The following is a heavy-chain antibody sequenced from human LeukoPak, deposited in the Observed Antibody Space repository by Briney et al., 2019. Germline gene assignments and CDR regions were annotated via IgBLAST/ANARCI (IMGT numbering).Heavy chain of an antibody. V-gene: IGHV3-48*02. D-gene: IGHD6-13*01. J-gene: IGHJ4*02. CDR2: ISSSSSTI. Sequence: GGSLRLSCAASGFTFSSYSMNWVRQARENGLEWVSNISSSSSTIYYADFVNGRFTISRDNAKNSLYLQMNRLRDEDTAVYYCARDMAAAGTIFDYWGQGTLVTVSS. CDR1: GFTFSSYS. CDR3: ARDMAAAGTIFDY.